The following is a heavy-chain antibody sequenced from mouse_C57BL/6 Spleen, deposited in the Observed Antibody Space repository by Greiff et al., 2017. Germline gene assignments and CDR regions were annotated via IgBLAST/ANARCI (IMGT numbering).Heavy chain of an antibody. CDR3: ARHADSYFDY. CDR1: GFTFSDYY. V-gene: IGHV5-12*01. Sequence: EVKVVESGGGLVQPGGSLKLSCAASGFTFSDYYMYWVRQTPEKRLEWVAYISNGGGSTYYPDTVKGRFTISRDNAKNTLYLQMSRLKSEDTAMYYCARHADSYFDYWGQGTTLTVSS. CDR2: ISNGGGST. J-gene: IGHJ2*01.